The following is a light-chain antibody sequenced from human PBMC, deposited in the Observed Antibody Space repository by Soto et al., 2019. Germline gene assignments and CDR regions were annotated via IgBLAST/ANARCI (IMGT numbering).Light chain of an antibody. CDR2: SNN. CDR3: AAWDDGLNGDV. CDR1: TSNIGSNT. Sequence: QSALTQPPSASGTAGQRVTISCSGSTSNIGSNTVNWYQQLPGTAPRTLIYSNNQRPSGVPDRFSGSKSGTSGSLAISGLLSEDEADYYCAAWDDGLNGDVFGTGTKVTVL. J-gene: IGLJ1*01. V-gene: IGLV1-44*01.